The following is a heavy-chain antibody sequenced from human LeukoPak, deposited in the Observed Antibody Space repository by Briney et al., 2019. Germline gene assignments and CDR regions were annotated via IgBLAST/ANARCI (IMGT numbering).Heavy chain of an antibody. D-gene: IGHD3-10*01. CDR2: ISWSSGSI. CDR1: GFTFDDYA. Sequence: PGGSLRLSCAASGFTFDDYAMHWVRQAPGKGLEWVSGISWSSGSIGYADSVKGRFTISRDNAKNSLYLQMNSLRAEDTALYYCAKGLLWFGELLTGPFDYWGQGTLVTVSS. CDR3: AKGLLWFGELLTGPFDY. J-gene: IGHJ4*02. V-gene: IGHV3-9*01.